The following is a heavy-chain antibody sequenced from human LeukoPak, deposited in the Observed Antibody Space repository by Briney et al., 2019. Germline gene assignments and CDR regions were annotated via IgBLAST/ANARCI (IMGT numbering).Heavy chain of an antibody. Sequence: AGGSLRLSCAASGFTFSSYSMNWVRQAPGKGLEWVSSISSSSSYIYYADSVKGRFTISRDNSKNTLYLQMNSLRAEDTAVYYCAKGDVVVIGTDAFDIWGQGTMVTVSS. CDR1: GFTFSSYS. D-gene: IGHD2-21*01. V-gene: IGHV3-21*04. CDR3: AKGDVVVIGTDAFDI. CDR2: ISSSSSYI. J-gene: IGHJ3*02.